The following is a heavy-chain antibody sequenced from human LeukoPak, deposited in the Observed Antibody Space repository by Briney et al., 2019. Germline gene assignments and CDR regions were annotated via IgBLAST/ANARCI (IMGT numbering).Heavy chain of an antibody. J-gene: IGHJ3*02. D-gene: IGHD3-22*01. CDR2: ISYDGSNK. Sequence: GRSLRLSCADSGFTFSSYPMHWVRQAPGKGLEWVAVISYDGSNKYYADSVKGRFTISRDNSKNTLYLQMNSLRAEDTAVYYCARSGDSSHLDAFDIWGQGTMVTVSS. V-gene: IGHV3-30-3*01. CDR3: ARSGDSSHLDAFDI. CDR1: GFTFSSYP.